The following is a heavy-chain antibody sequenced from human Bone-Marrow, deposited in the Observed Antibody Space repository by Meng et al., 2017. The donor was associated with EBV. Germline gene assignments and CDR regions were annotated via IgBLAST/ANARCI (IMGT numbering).Heavy chain of an antibody. D-gene: IGHD2-15*01. V-gene: IGHV4-4*02. J-gene: IGHJ2*01. CDR2: IYHSGST. CDR1: GGSISSSNW. Sequence: QVQLQESGPGLVKPSGTLSLTCAVSGGSISSSNWWSWVRQPPGKGLEWIGEIYHSGSTNYNPSLKSRVTISVDKSKNQFSLKLSSVTAADTAVYYCARYAVVVVAAPYWYFDLWGRGTLVTVSS. CDR3: ARYAVVVVAAPYWYFDL.